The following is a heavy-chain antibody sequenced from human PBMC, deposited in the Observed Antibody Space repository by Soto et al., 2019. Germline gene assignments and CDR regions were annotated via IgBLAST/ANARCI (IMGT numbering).Heavy chain of an antibody. D-gene: IGHD6-13*01. Sequence: EVQLVESGGGLVKPGGSLRLSCAASGFTFSAHTMNWLRQAPGKGLEWVSSISSGSGYIYYADSVKGRFTISRDNAQNSVYLQMNSLRPEASAVYYCARGYISSWFWFDPWGQGTLVTVSS. CDR1: GFTFSAHT. V-gene: IGHV3-21*01. J-gene: IGHJ5*02. CDR2: ISSGSGYI. CDR3: ARGYISSWFWFDP.